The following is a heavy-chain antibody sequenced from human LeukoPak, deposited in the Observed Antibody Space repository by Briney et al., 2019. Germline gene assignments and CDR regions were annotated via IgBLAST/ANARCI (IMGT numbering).Heavy chain of an antibody. CDR2: IYSDWSST. CDR1: GFTFRSSW. Sequence: GGSLRLSCAASGFTFRSSWMHWVRQPPGKGLVWVSRIYSDWSSTTYADSVKGRFTISRDNAENTLYLQMNSLRAEDTAVYYCAREGQGGSFDYWGQGTLVTVSS. D-gene: IGHD1-26*01. J-gene: IGHJ4*02. CDR3: AREGQGGSFDY. V-gene: IGHV3-74*01.